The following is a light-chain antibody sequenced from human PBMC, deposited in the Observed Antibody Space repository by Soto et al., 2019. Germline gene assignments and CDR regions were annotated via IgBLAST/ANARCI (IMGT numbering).Light chain of an antibody. Sequence: EVVLTQSPGTLSFSPGERSTLSCRASQSVSSSYVAWYQQKRGQAPRLLMYGASSRATGIPDRFSGSGSGTDFTLTISRLEPEDFVLYYCQHFRAFGQGTRLEL. CDR1: QSVSSSY. V-gene: IGKV3-20*01. CDR2: GAS. CDR3: QHFRA. J-gene: IGKJ5*01.